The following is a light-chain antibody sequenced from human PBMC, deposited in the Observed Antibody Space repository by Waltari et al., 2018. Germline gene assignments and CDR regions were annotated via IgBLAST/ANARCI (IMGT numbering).Light chain of an antibody. J-gene: IGLJ3*02. CDR1: NSDVGAYNL. Sequence: QSALTQPASVSGSPGQAINISCTGTNSDVGAYNLVTWYQQYPGRAPRLMIYEARNRPSGVSHRCAASKSGNTASLTISGLQADDEADYYCCSDGGSYTWVFGGGTKVTVL. V-gene: IGLV2-23*01. CDR3: CSDGGSYTWV. CDR2: EAR.